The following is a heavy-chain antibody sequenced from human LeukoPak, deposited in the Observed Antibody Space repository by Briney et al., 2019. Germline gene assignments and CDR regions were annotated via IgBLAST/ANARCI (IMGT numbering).Heavy chain of an antibody. CDR2: INPSGGST. Sequence: ASVKASCKASGYTFTSYYMHWVRQAPGQGLEWMGIINPSGGSTSHAQKFQCRVTMTRDTSTSTVYMELSSLRSEDTAVYFCASGPEDGYNFDYWGQGTLVTVSS. CDR1: GYTFTSYY. D-gene: IGHD5-24*01. J-gene: IGHJ4*02. V-gene: IGHV1-46*01. CDR3: ASGPEDGYNFDY.